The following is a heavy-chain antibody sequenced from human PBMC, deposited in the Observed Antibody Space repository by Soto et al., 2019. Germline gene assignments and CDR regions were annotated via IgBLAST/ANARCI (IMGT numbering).Heavy chain of an antibody. CDR3: ARDGFLGSGWYFDY. CDR2: IWYDGSNK. D-gene: IGHD6-19*01. Sequence: PGGSLRLSCAASGFTFSSYGMHWVRQAPGKGLEWVAVIWYDGSNKYYADSVKGRFTISRDNSKNTLYLQMNSLRAEDTAVYYCARDGFLGSGWYFDYWGQGTLVTVSS. CDR1: GFTFSSYG. J-gene: IGHJ4*02. V-gene: IGHV3-33*01.